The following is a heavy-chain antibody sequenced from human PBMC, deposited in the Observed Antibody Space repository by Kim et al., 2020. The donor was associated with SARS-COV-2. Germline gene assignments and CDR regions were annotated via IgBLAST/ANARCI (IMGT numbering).Heavy chain of an antibody. Sequence: GGSLRLSCAASGFTFSSYWMHWVRQVPGKGLVWVSRISSDGSTTRYAGSVKGRFTISRDNAKNTLYLQMNSLRAEDTAVYYCSRVDYGGYGVHEYWGQGTLVTVSS. CDR1: GFTFSSYW. J-gene: IGHJ4*02. CDR3: SRVDYGGYGVHEY. CDR2: ISSDGSTT. D-gene: IGHD5-12*01. V-gene: IGHV3-74*01.